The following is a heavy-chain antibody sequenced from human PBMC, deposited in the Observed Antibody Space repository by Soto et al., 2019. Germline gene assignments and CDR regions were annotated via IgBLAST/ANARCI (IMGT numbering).Heavy chain of an antibody. J-gene: IGHJ4*02. D-gene: IGHD3-10*02. CDR2: IIPIFGTA. CDR3: AINEGRDVSTFDY. CDR1: GGIFTRYD. Sequence: QVQLVQSGAEVKTPGSSVKVSCKACGGIFTRYDIRWVRQAPGQGLEWMGAIIPIFGTANYAQKFQGRVTITADATTSTAYMELSSLRSEDTAMYYCAINEGRDVSTFDYWGQGTLVTVSS. V-gene: IGHV1-69*01.